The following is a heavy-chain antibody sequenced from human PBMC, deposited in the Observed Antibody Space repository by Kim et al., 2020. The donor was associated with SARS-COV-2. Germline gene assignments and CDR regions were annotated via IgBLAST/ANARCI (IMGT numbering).Heavy chain of an antibody. J-gene: IGHJ4*02. CDR3: AYESGGDWPY. D-gene: IGHD2-21*02. CDR2: ISSSSSYI. V-gene: IGHV3-21*01. Sequence: GGSLRLSCAASGFTFSYYNMNWVRQAPWKGLEWVSSISSSSSYIYYADSVKGRFTISRDNAKNSLYLQMNSLRAEDTAVYYCAYESGGDWPYWGQGTLVTVSS. CDR1: GFTFSYYN.